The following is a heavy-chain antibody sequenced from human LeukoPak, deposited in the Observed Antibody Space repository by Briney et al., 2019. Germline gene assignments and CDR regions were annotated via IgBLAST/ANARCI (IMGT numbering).Heavy chain of an antibody. CDR1: GYTFTSYA. D-gene: IGHD2-2*01. CDR3: ARDQLPPLGGYFDL. J-gene: IGHJ2*01. CDR2: INAGNGNT. Sequence: ASVKVYCKASGYTFTSYAMHWVRQAPGQRLEWMGWINAGNGNTKYSQKFQGRVTITRDTSASTAYMELSSLRSEDTAVYYCARDQLPPLGGYFDLWGRGTLVTVSS. V-gene: IGHV1-3*01.